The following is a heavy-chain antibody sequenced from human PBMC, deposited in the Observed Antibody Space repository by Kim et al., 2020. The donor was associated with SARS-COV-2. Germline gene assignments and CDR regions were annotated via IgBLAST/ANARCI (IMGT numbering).Heavy chain of an antibody. D-gene: IGHD4-17*01. Sequence: PPGKGREWIGEINHSGSTNYNPSLKSRVTISVDTSKNQFSLKLSSVTAADTAVYYCARSTTVTTFYYYYYGMDVWGQGTTVTVSS. J-gene: IGHJ6*02. V-gene: IGHV4-34*01. CDR2: INHSGST. CDR3: ARSTTVTTFYYYYYGMDV.